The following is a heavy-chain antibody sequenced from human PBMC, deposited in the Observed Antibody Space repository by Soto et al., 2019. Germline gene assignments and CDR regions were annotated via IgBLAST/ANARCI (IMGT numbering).Heavy chain of an antibody. CDR1: GYTFTGYY. J-gene: IGHJ3*02. CDR2: INPNSGGT. D-gene: IGHD6-13*01. Sequence: ASVKVSCKASGYTFTGYYMHWVRQAPGQGLEWMGWINPNSGGTNYAQKFQGWVTMTRDTSISTAYMELSRLRSDDTAVYYCARHATRAAAGTPDAFDIWGQGTMVTVSS. V-gene: IGHV1-2*04. CDR3: ARHATRAAAGTPDAFDI.